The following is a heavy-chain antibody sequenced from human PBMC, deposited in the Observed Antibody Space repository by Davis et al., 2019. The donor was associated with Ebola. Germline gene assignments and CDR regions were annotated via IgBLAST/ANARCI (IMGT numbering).Heavy chain of an antibody. V-gene: IGHV4-34*01. Sequence: PSETLSLTCAVYGGSFSGYYWSWIRQPPGKGLEWIGEINHSGSTNYNPSLKSRVTISVDTSKNQFSLKLSSVTAADTAVYYCARGPSTVTTFRYYYYYGMDVWGQGTTVTVSS. D-gene: IGHD4-11*01. CDR3: ARGPSTVTTFRYYYYYGMDV. CDR2: INHSGST. J-gene: IGHJ6*02. CDR1: GGSFSGYY.